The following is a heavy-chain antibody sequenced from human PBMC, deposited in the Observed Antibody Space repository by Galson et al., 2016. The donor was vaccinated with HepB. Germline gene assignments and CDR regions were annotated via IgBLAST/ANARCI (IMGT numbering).Heavy chain of an antibody. CDR1: GFTFSSYW. V-gene: IGHV3-7*03. D-gene: IGHD3-10*01. J-gene: IGHJ4*02. CDR2: IKQDGSEK. Sequence: SLRLSCAASGFTFSSYWMTWVRQAPGKGLEWVANIKQDGSEKFHVISVKGRFTISRDNAKNSLYLQMNSLRAEDTAFYYCARPRFRVRGDPYYFDYWGQGTLVTVSS. CDR3: ARPRFRVRGDPYYFDY.